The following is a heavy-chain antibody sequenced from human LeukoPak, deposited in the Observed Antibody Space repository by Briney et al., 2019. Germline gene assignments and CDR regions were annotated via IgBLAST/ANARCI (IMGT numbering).Heavy chain of an antibody. Sequence: GGSLRLSCAASGFTFSSYAMYWVRQAPGKGLEWVSGIFGRGGSAHYADSVKGLFTIFRDNSKKTVYLQMNILRAEDTDVYYCAKTTVGYSSGRYPGWPVDYWGQGTLVTVSS. CDR2: IFGRGGSA. J-gene: IGHJ4*02. CDR3: AKTTVGYSSGRYPGWPVDY. D-gene: IGHD6-19*01. V-gene: IGHV3-23*01. CDR1: GFTFSSYA.